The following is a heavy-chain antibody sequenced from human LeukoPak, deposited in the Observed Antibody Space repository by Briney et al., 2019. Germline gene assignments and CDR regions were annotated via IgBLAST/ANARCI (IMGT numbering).Heavy chain of an antibody. CDR1: GFIFNNYW. V-gene: IGHV3-21*01. J-gene: IGHJ6*02. CDR2: ISSSSSYI. D-gene: IGHD4-11*01. Sequence: GGSLRLSCAASGFIFNNYWMNWVRQAPGKGLEWVSSISSSSSYIYYADSVKGRFTISRDNAKNSLYLQMNSLRAEDTAVYYCARAESYSNYYYYYYYGMDVWGQGTTVTVSS. CDR3: ARAESYSNYYYYYYYGMDV.